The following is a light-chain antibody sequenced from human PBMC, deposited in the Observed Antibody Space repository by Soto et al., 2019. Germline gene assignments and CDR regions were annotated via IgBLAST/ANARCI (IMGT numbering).Light chain of an antibody. J-gene: IGLJ1*01. Sequence: QSALTQPASVSASPGQSITISCTGTSSDIGGYIYVSWYQHHPGKAPRLMIYEVSSRPSGVSNRFSGSKSGNTASLTISGLQAEDEADYYCSSYTSSSTYVFGTGTKLTVL. CDR1: SSDIGGYIY. CDR3: SSYTSSSTYV. V-gene: IGLV2-14*01. CDR2: EVS.